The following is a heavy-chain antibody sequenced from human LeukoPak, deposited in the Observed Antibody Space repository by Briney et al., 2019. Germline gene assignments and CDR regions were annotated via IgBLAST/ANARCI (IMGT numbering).Heavy chain of an antibody. CDR3: ARGGSGSGRYFNVDFDC. D-gene: IGHD3-10*01. CDR2: IYYSGST. Sequence: PSETLSLTCTVSGGSISSYYWSWIRQPPGKGLEWIGYIYYSGSTTYNPSLQSRVTISVDTSKNQFSLKLSSVTAADTAVYYCARGGSGSGRYFNVDFDCWGQGTLVTVSS. CDR1: GGSISSYY. V-gene: IGHV4-59*12. J-gene: IGHJ4*02.